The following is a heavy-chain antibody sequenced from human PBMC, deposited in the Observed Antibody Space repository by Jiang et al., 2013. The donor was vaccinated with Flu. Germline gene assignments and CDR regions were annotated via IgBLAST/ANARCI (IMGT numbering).Heavy chain of an antibody. CDR3: ARHPPRVVYARAYYYGMDV. CDR2: DSYT. Sequence: DSYTNYSPSFQGHVTISADKSISTAYLQWSSLKASDTAMYYCARHPPRVVYARAYYYGMDVWGKGTTVTVSS. D-gene: IGHD2-8*02. V-gene: IGHV5-10-1*01. J-gene: IGHJ6*04.